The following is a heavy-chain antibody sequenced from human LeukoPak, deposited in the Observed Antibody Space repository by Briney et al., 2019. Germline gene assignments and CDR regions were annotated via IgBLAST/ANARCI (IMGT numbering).Heavy chain of an antibody. D-gene: IGHD3-10*01. Sequence: GGSLRLSCAASGFTFSSYSMNWVRQAPGKGLGWVSSISSSSSYIYCADSVKGRFTISRDNAKNSLYLQMNSLRAEDTAVYYCARADSYYGSGSYPGTWGQGTLVTVSS. V-gene: IGHV3-21*01. CDR2: ISSSSSYI. J-gene: IGHJ5*02. CDR1: GFTFSSYS. CDR3: ARADSYYGSGSYPGT.